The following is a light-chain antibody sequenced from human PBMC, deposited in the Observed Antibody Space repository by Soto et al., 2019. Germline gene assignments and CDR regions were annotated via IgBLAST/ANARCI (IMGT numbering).Light chain of an antibody. CDR3: QQYGSSSFT. V-gene: IGKV3-20*01. CDR2: CAS. CDR1: QSVTSTY. Sequence: IVLTQSPGTLSLSPGERATFSCRASQSVTSTYLAWYQVRPGQGPGLHIHCASSRATGIPDRLSASESGTDLPLALRRLEREDFAVYYGQQYGSSSFTYGQGT. J-gene: IGKJ2*01.